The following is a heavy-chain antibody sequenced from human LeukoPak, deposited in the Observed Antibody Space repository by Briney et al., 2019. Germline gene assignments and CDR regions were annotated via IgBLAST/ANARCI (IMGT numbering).Heavy chain of an antibody. Sequence: GGSLRLSCAASGFTFSSYAMSWVRQAPGKGLEWVSVIYSGGSTYYADSVKGRFIISRDNSRNMLYLQMNSLRAEDTAVYYCAGASDYYGSGSYDNYWGQGTLVTVSS. J-gene: IGHJ4*02. CDR3: AGASDYYGSGSYDNY. CDR2: IYSGGST. D-gene: IGHD3-10*01. CDR1: GFTFSSYA. V-gene: IGHV3-23*03.